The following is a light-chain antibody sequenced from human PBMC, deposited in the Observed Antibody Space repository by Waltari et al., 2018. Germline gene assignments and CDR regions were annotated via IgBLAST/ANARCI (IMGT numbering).Light chain of an antibody. CDR1: SLRSYY. J-gene: IGLJ2*01. Sequence: TQDPAVSVAMGPTVRITCQGDSLRSYYASWYQQRPGQAPILVMYDKNSRPAGVPDRFAGSSSDDTASVTITGAQAEDEAYYYCHSRDASGSGGAFGGGTKLTVL. V-gene: IGLV3-19*01. CDR2: DKN. CDR3: HSRDASGSGGA.